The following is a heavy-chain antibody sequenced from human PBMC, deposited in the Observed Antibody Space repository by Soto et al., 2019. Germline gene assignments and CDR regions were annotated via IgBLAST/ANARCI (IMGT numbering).Heavy chain of an antibody. CDR3: ASVYISSWMGYYFDY. D-gene: IGHD6-13*01. CDR1: GGSISSYY. Sequence: QVQLQESGPVLVKPSETLSLTCTVSGGSISSYYWSWIRQPPGKGLEWIGYIYYSGSTNYNPSLISRFSISVNTSKNQFSLKLSSVTAADTAVYYCASVYISSWMGYYFDYWGQGTLVTVSS. V-gene: IGHV4-59*08. J-gene: IGHJ4*02. CDR2: IYYSGST.